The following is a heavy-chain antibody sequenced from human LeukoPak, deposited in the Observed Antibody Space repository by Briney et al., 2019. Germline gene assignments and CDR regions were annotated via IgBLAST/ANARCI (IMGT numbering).Heavy chain of an antibody. CDR2: ISSSGSTI. V-gene: IGHV3-11*01. CDR1: GFTFSDYY. CDR3: ARSRNFYFYFMEV. Sequence: GGPLSFSCAASGFTFSDYYISWIRKAPGKGLEWVSYISSSGSTIYYADSVKGRFTISRDNAKNSLYLQMNSLRAEDTALYYCARSRNFYFYFMEVSGKGTTVTISS. J-gene: IGHJ6*03.